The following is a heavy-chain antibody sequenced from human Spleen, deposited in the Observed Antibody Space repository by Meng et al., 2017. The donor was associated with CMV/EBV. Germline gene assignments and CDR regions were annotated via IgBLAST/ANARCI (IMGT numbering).Heavy chain of an antibody. D-gene: IGHD2-2*01. J-gene: IGHJ3*02. V-gene: IGHV3-21*06. CDR1: GFTFSSYS. CDR3: ARGRVLEVPQGAFDI. Sequence: GGSLRLSCAASGFTFSSYSMNWVRQAPGKGLEWLSSIGSSGSNLYSADSVQGRFTISRDNAQNSLYLQMNSLRAEDTAVYYCARGRVLEVPQGAFDIWGQGTMVTVSS. CDR2: IGSSGSNL.